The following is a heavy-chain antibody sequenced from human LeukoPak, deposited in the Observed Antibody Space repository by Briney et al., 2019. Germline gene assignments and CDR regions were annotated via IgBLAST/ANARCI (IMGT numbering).Heavy chain of an antibody. CDR2: IYYSGST. D-gene: IGHD6-19*01. J-gene: IGHJ5*02. Sequence: SETLSLTCTVSGGSISSYYWSWIRQPPGKGLEWIGYIYYSGSTNYNPSLKSRVTISVDTSKNQFSLKLSSVTAADTAVYDCARSGYSSGSRQYSWFDPWGQGTLVTVSS. CDR3: ARSGYSSGSRQYSWFDP. V-gene: IGHV4-59*01. CDR1: GGSISSYY.